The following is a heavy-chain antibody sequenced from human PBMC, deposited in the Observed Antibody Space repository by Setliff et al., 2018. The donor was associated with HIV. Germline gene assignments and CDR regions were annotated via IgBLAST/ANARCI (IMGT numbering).Heavy chain of an antibody. D-gene: IGHD4-17*01. CDR3: ARDRPPSTVDMLGAFDR. V-gene: IGHV4-59*01. Sequence: SETLSLTCTVSHGSISPFYWSWMRQPPGKGLEWIGYIFYTGTTKYNPSLKSRVSMSVDMSKNQLSLKLKSVTAADTAVYYCARDRPPSTVDMLGAFDRWGQGTKVT. CDR1: HGSISPFY. J-gene: IGHJ3*02. CDR2: IFYTGTT.